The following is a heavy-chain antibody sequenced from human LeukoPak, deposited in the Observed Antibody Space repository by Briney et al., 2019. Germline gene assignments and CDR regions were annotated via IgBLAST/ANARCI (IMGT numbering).Heavy chain of an antibody. CDR3: ARAQAGGSCYSSGCYYYDMDV. CDR2: ISYDGSNK. Sequence: GGSLRLSCAASGFTFSSYAMHWVRQAPGKGLEWVAVISYDGSNKYYADSVKGRFTISRDNSKNTLYLQMNSLRAEDTAVYYCARAQAGGSCYSSGCYYYDMDVWGQGTTVTVSS. J-gene: IGHJ6*02. V-gene: IGHV3-30-3*01. CDR1: GFTFSSYA. D-gene: IGHD2-15*01.